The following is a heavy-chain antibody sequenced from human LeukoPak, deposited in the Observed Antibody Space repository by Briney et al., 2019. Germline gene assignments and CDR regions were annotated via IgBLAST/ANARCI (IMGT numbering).Heavy chain of an antibody. J-gene: IGHJ4*02. V-gene: IGHV1-8*03. D-gene: IGHD6-13*01. CDR3: ARWAGRLISSSWLDY. CDR2: LNPNNGKT. CDR1: GYTFTNYD. Sequence: ASVKVSCKASGYTFTNYDINWVRQATGQGLEWMGWLNPNNGKTGYAQKFQGRVTITRDTSISTAYMELRSLRSDDTAVYYCARWAGRLISSSWLDYXXQGTLVTVSS.